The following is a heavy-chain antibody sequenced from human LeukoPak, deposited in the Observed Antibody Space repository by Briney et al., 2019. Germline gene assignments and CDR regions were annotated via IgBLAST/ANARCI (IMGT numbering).Heavy chain of an antibody. CDR1: GFTFTSSA. J-gene: IGHJ3*01. Sequence: TSVKISCKASGFTFTSSAVQWVRQARGQRLEWIGWIIVGSGNTNYAQKFQERVTITRDMSTSTVYMELSSLRSEDTAVYYCAAEGRPTVVTFRKGAVDLWGQGTMVTVSS. D-gene: IGHD4-23*01. CDR2: IIVGSGNT. CDR3: AAEGRPTVVTFRKGAVDL. V-gene: IGHV1-58*01.